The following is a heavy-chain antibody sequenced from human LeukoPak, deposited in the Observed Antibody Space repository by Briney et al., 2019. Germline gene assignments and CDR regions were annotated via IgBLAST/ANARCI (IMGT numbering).Heavy chain of an antibody. V-gene: IGHV3-74*01. Sequence: GGSLRLSCAASGLSFSSYWMHWVRQAPGKGLVWVSRINSDGSSTKYADSVKGRVTISRDNAKNTVYLQMHSLRAEDTAVYYCAMGYYDSSGYSHLDSWGQGTLVSVSS. CDR2: INSDGSST. D-gene: IGHD3-22*01. CDR1: GLSFSSYW. CDR3: AMGYYDSSGYSHLDS. J-gene: IGHJ4*02.